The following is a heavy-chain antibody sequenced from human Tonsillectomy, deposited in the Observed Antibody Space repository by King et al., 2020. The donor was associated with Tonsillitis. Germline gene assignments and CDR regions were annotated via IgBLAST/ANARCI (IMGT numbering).Heavy chain of an antibody. Sequence: VQLVESGGGLVQPGGSLRLSCAASGFTFNDYWMSWVRQAPEKGLEWVAVIKQDGSEIHYLDSVKGRFSVSRDNAKEFLYMQMNRLRVEDTAVYYCVREWAGAYWGRGALVTVSS. CDR2: IKQDGSEI. V-gene: IGHV3-7*01. CDR3: VREWAGAY. CDR1: GFTFNDYW. J-gene: IGHJ4*02. D-gene: IGHD3-10*01.